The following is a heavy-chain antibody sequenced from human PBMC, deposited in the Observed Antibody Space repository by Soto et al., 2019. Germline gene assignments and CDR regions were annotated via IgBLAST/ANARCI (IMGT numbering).Heavy chain of an antibody. Sequence: QITLKESGPPLVKPTQTLTLTCTFSGFSLSTSGVGVGWIRQPPGKALEWLALIYWDDDKRYSPSLKSRLTITKDTSKNQVVLTMTNMDPVDTATYYCAHRRQNWNYDFAFDIWGQGTMVTVSS. CDR3: AHRRQNWNYDFAFDI. V-gene: IGHV2-5*02. CDR2: IYWDDDK. J-gene: IGHJ3*02. CDR1: GFSLSTSGVG. D-gene: IGHD1-7*01.